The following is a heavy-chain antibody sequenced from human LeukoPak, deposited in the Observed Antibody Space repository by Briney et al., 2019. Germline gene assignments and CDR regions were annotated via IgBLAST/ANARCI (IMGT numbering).Heavy chain of an antibody. CDR3: ARESGWGFPNAFEM. CDR2: ISYDGSTK. V-gene: IGHV3-30-3*01. J-gene: IGHJ3*02. CDR1: GFTFYTYP. Sequence: GGSLRLSCAASGFTFYTYPMHWVRQAPDKGLEWVALISYDGSTKYYADSVKGRFTISRDNSKNTLYLQMNSLRAEDTAVYYCARESGWGFPNAFEMWGQGTMVTVSS. D-gene: IGHD3-16*01.